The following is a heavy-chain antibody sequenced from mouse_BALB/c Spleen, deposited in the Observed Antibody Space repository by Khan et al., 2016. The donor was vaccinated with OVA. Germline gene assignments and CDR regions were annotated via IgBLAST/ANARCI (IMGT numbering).Heavy chain of an antibody. J-gene: IGHJ4*01. V-gene: IGHV14-3*02. CDR1: GFNIKDTY. CDR3: GGRSGYGRYGDGMDY. Sequence: VQLQQSGPGLVKPGASVKLSCTASGFNIKDTYMHWVKQRPEQGLEWIGMTDPANGNTHHAPKFQGKATITADTSSNTAFLKLSSLTSEDTAVLYCGGRSGYGRYGDGMDYWGQGTSVTVSS. CDR2: TDPANGNT. D-gene: IGHD1-1*01.